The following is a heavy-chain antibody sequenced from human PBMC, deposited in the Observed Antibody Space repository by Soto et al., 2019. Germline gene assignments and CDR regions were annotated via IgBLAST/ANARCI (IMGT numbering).Heavy chain of an antibody. CDR1: CGPINTGDYY. CDR2: VFYSGAT. J-gene: IGHJ4*02. D-gene: IGHD3-10*01. CDR3: ARAGFSYGHLLF. V-gene: IGHV4-30-4*01. Sequence: SLTCNVSCGPINTGDYYWNWIRQPPGKGLEWIGYVFYSGATNYSPSLKSRAAISMDTSKNQFSLSLTSVTAADTAVYYCARAGFSYGHLLFWGQGIRVTVSS.